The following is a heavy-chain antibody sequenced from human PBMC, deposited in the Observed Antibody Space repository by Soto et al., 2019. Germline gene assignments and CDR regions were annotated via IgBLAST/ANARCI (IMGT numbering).Heavy chain of an antibody. Sequence: PGGSLRLSCAASGFTFSSYSMNWVRQAPGKGLEWVSSISSSSSYIYYADSVKGRFTISRENAKNSLYLQMNTLRAEDTAVYYCAREIAAAGLQWFDPWGQGTLVTVSA. CDR2: ISSSSSYI. CDR1: GFTFSSYS. V-gene: IGHV3-21*01. J-gene: IGHJ5*02. D-gene: IGHD6-13*01. CDR3: AREIAAAGLQWFDP.